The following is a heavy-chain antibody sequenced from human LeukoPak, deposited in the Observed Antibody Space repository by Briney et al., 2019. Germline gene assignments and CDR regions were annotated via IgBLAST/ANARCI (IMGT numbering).Heavy chain of an antibody. CDR1: GGTFSSYA. D-gene: IGHD4-23*01. V-gene: IGHV1-69*06. J-gene: IGHJ4*02. Sequence: ASMKVSCKASGGTFSSYAISWVRQAPGQGLEWMGGIIPIFGTANYAQKFQGRVTITADKSTSTAYMELSSLRSEDTAVYYCARVPHGGDSVSYFDYWGQGTLVTVSP. CDR3: ARVPHGGDSVSYFDY. CDR2: IIPIFGTA.